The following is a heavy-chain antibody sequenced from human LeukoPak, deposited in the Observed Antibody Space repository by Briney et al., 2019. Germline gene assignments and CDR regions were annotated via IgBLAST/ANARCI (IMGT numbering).Heavy chain of an antibody. D-gene: IGHD4-23*01. CDR1: GGSISSYS. CDR2: IYYSGST. CDR3: AREWSYGGNSYYYYYGMDV. Sequence: SETLSLTCTVSGGSISSYSWSWIRQPPGKGLEWIGYIYYSGSTNYNPSLKSRVTISVDTSKNQFSLKLSSVTAADTAVYYCAREWSYGGNSYYYYYGMDVWGQGTTVTVSS. V-gene: IGHV4-59*01. J-gene: IGHJ6*02.